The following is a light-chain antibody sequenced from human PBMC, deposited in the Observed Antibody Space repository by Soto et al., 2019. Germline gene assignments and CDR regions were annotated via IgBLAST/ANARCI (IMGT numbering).Light chain of an antibody. Sequence: QSVLTQPPSASGSPGQSVTISCTGTSSDVGGYNYVSWYQQHPGKAPKLMIYEVSKRPSGVPDRFSGSKSGNTASLTVSGLQAEEEDDYYCSSYAGSNNFVVFGGGTKLTVL. J-gene: IGLJ2*01. CDR3: SSYAGSNNFVV. V-gene: IGLV2-8*01. CDR2: EVS. CDR1: SSDVGGYNY.